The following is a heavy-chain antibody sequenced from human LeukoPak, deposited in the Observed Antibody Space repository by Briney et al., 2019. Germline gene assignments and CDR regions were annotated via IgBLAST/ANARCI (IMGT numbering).Heavy chain of an antibody. CDR3: AIYPTHIRYIVATM. J-gene: IGHJ4*02. Sequence: GGSLRLSCAASGFTFSDYYMSWIRQAPGKGLEWVSYISSSGSTIYYADSVKGRFAISRDNAKNSLYLQMNSLRAEDTAVYYCAIYPTHIRYIVATMWGQGTLVTVSS. D-gene: IGHD5-12*01. V-gene: IGHV3-11*01. CDR2: ISSSGSTI. CDR1: GFTFSDYY.